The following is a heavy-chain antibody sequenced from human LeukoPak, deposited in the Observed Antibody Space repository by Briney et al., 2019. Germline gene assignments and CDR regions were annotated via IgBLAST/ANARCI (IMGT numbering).Heavy chain of an antibody. CDR2: IYHSGST. J-gene: IGHJ5*02. D-gene: IGHD3-10*01. Sequence: SETLSLTCTVSGYSISSGYYWGWIRQPPGKGLEWIGYIYHSGSTYYNPSLKSRVTISVDRSKNQFSLKLSSVTAADTAVYYCARYGSGSNWFDPWGQGTLVTVSS. CDR1: GYSISSGYY. CDR3: ARYGSGSNWFDP. V-gene: IGHV4-38-2*02.